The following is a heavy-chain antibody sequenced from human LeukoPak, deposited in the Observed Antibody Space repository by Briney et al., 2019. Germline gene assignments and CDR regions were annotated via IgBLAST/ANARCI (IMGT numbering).Heavy chain of an antibody. D-gene: IGHD2-21*02. V-gene: IGHV4-59*08. CDR1: GGSISSYY. CDR2: IYYSGST. CDR3: ARCCGGDCYAFDY. Sequence: SETLSLTCTVSGGSISSYYWSWIRQPPGKGLEWIGYIYYSGSTNYNPSLKSRVTISVDTSKNQFSLKLSSVTAADTAVYYCARCCGGDCYAFDYWGQGTLVTVSS. J-gene: IGHJ4*02.